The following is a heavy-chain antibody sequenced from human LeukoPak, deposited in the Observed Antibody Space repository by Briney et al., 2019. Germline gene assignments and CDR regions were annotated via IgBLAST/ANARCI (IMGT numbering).Heavy chain of an antibody. V-gene: IGHV1-69*04. D-gene: IGHD2-15*01. CDR1: GGTFSSYA. Sequence: SVKVSCKASGGTFSSYAISWVRQAPGQGLEWMGRIIPILGIANYAQKFQGRVTITADKSTSTAYMELSSLRSEDTAVYYCARSRPYCSGGSRTEDDAFDIWGQGTMVTVSS. CDR3: ARSRPYCSGGSRTEDDAFDI. CDR2: IIPILGIA. J-gene: IGHJ3*02.